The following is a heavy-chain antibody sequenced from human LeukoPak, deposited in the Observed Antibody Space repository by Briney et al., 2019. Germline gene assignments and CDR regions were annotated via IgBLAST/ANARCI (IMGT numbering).Heavy chain of an antibody. V-gene: IGHV1-46*01. J-gene: IGHJ4*02. CDR3: ARDMSYYDSSGYILY. Sequence: ASVKVSCKASGYTFTSYYMHWVRQAPGQGLEWMGIINPSGGSTSYAQKFQGRVTMTRDTSTSTVYMELSSLRSEDTAVYYCARDMSYYDSSGYILYWGQGTLVTVSS. CDR2: INPSGGST. D-gene: IGHD3-22*01. CDR1: GYTFTSYY.